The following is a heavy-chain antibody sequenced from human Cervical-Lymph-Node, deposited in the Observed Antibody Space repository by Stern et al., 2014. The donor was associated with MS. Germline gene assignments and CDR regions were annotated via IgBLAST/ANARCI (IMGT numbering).Heavy chain of an antibody. V-gene: IGHV4-4*02. J-gene: IGHJ4*02. CDR1: GVSISSSHW. Sequence: QLQLQESGPGLLKPSGTLSLTCAVSGVSISSSHWWSWVRQPPGKGLEWIGEIHHSGSPKYNPSLMSRVTISLDKSKNQFSLKLSSVTAADTAVYYCASEAGYSPFDCWGQGTLVIV. CDR3: ASEAGYSPFDC. D-gene: IGHD3-22*01. CDR2: IHHSGSP.